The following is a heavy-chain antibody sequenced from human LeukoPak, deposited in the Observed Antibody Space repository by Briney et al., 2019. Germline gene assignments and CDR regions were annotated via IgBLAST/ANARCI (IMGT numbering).Heavy chain of an antibody. CDR3: GKGDLGYCSSSSCNGY. J-gene: IGHJ4*02. V-gene: IGHV3-23*01. D-gene: IGHD2-2*01. CDR2: ISGSGGST. Sequence: GGPLRLSRAASGFTFSRNAMSWVRQAPGKGLEWVSAISGSGGSTYYADSVKGRFTISRDNSKNTLYLQMNSLRAEDTAVYYCGKGDLGYCSSSSCNGYWGQGTLVTVSS. CDR1: GFTFSRNA.